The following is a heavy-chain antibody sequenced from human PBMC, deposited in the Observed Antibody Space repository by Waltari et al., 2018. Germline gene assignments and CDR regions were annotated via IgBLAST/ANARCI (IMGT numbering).Heavy chain of an antibody. CDR3: ARRDYYGSGFDY. CDR1: GGTFSSSA. Sequence: QVQLVQSGAEVKKPGSSVNVSCTASGGTFSSSAIRWVRQAPGQGLEWMGGIIPIFGTSNYAQKFQGRVTITTDESTSTAYMELSSLRSEDTAVYYCARRDYYGSGFDYWGQGTLVTVSS. V-gene: IGHV1-69*05. D-gene: IGHD3-10*01. CDR2: IIPIFGTS. J-gene: IGHJ4*02.